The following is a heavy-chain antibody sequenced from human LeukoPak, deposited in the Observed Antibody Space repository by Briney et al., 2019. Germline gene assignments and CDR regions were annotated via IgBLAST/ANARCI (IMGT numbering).Heavy chain of an antibody. CDR1: GFTFSNAW. Sequence: PGGSLRLSCAASGFTFSNAWMSWVRQAPGKGLEWVGRIKSKTDGGTTDYAAPVKGRFTISRDDSKNTLYLQMNSLKTEDTAVYYCTKYLRGDYGLYYFDYWGQGTLVTVSS. CDR2: IKSKTDGGTT. V-gene: IGHV3-15*01. D-gene: IGHD4-17*01. J-gene: IGHJ4*02. CDR3: TKYLRGDYGLYYFDY.